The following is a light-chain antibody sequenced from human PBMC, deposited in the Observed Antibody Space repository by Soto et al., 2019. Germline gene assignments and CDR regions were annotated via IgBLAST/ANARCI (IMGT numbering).Light chain of an antibody. CDR1: QSISSW. Sequence: DIQMTQSPSTLSASVGDRVTITCRASQSISSWLAWYQQKPGKAPKLLIYQASTLESGVPSRFSGSGSGTEFTLPISSLQPDDFATYYCQQYNSFCTFGQGTKLEIK. CDR3: QQYNSFCT. J-gene: IGKJ2*02. V-gene: IGKV1-5*03. CDR2: QAS.